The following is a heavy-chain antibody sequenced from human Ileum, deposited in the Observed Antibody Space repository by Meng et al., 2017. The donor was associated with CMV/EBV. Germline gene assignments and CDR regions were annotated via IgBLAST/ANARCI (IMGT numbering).Heavy chain of an antibody. Sequence: QVHVQESGPGLVTPSEYLSLTCTVSGGSINSNNYYWGWIRQPPGKGLEWIGSIYYNGNTPYNPSLKSRVTISLDTSKNQFSLRLSSVTAADTAVYYCARDITGSHFDHWGQGVLVTVSS. CDR1: GGSINSNNYY. V-gene: IGHV4-39*07. D-gene: IGHD1-20*01. J-gene: IGHJ4*02. CDR2: IYYNGNT. CDR3: ARDITGSHFDH.